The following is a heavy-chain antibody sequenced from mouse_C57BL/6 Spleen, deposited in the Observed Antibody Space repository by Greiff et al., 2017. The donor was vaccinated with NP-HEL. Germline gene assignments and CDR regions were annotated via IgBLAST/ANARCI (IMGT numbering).Heavy chain of an antibody. CDR1: GYTFTSYG. J-gene: IGHJ2*01. Sequence: VQLQQSGAELARPGASVKLSCKASGYTFTSYGISWVKQSTGQGLEWIGEIYPRSGNTYYNEKFKGKATLTADKSSSTAYMELRSLTSEDSAVYFCARLGLRFYYFDYWGQGTTLTVSS. D-gene: IGHD1-1*01. V-gene: IGHV1-81*01. CDR3: ARLGLRFYYFDY. CDR2: IYPRSGNT.